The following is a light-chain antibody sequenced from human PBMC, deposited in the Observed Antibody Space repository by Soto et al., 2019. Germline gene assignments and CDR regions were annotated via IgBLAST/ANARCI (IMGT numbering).Light chain of an antibody. V-gene: IGLV1-40*01. Sequence: QSVLTQPPSVSGAPGQRVTISCTGSSSNIGAGYDVHWYQQLPGTAPKLLIYDNSNRPSGVPDRFSASKSGTSASLAITGLQAEDEADHYCQSYDSSLSVYVFGTGTKVTV. CDR3: QSYDSSLSVYV. CDR1: SSNIGAGYD. CDR2: DNS. J-gene: IGLJ1*01.